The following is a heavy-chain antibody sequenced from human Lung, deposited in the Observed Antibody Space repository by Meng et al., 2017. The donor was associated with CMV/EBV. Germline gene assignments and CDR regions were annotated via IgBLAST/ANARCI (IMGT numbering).Heavy chain of an antibody. V-gene: IGHV3-23*03. Sequence: FTFNSYAMSWVRQAPGKGLDWVSLIYSDGTTTYYADSVKGRFTISRDYSKNTLYLQMNSLRAEDTAIYYCAKTDLPASYSFYGVDVWGQGTTVTVSS. CDR3: AKTDLPASYSFYGVDV. CDR1: FTFNSYA. D-gene: IGHD2-2*01. CDR2: IYSDGTTT. J-gene: IGHJ6*02.